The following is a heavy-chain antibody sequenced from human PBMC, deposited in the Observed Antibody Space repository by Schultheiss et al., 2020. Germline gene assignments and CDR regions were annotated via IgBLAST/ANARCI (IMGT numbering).Heavy chain of an antibody. D-gene: IGHD4-17*01. CDR1: GGSISSYY. CDR3: ARGVSTFDY. CDR2: IYYSGST. V-gene: IGHV4-39*07. J-gene: IGHJ4*02. Sequence: SETLSLTCTVSGGSISSYYWSWIRQPPGKGLEWIGSIYYSGSTYYNPSLKSQVTISVDTSKNQFSLKLSSVTAADTAVYYCARGVSTFDYWGQGTLVTVSS.